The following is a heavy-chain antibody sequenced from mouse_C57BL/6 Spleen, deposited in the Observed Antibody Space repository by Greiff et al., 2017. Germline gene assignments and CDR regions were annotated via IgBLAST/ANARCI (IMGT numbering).Heavy chain of an antibody. CDR3: AREGPSMDY. CDR1: GYAFSSSW. CDR2: IYPGDGDT. Sequence: VQLQQSGPELVKPGASVKLSCKASGYAFSSSWMNWVKQRPGKGLEWIGRIYPGDGDTNYNGKFKGKATLTADKSSSTAYMQLSSLTSEDSAVYFCAREGPSMDYWGQGTSVTVSS. V-gene: IGHV1-82*01. J-gene: IGHJ4*01.